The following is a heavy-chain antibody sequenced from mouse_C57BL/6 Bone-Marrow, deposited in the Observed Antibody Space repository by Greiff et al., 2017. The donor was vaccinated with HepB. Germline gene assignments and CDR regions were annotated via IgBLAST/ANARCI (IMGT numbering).Heavy chain of an antibody. V-gene: IGHV1-66*01. Sequence: VQLQQSGPELVKPGASVKISCKASGYSFTSYYIHWVKQRPGQGLEWIGWIYPGSGNTKYNEKFKGKATLTADTSSSTAYMQLSSLTSEDSAVYYSARWVRWAYSGSGYGDWGQGTTLTVSS. D-gene: IGHD1-1*01. J-gene: IGHJ2*01. CDR1: GYSFTSYY. CDR3: ARWVRWAYSGSGYGD. CDR2: IYPGSGNT.